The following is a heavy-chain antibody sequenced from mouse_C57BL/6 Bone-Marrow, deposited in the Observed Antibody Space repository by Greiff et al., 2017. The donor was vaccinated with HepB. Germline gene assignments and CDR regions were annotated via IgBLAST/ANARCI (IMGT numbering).Heavy chain of an antibody. D-gene: IGHD1-1*01. J-gene: IGHJ2*01. Sequence: VKLMESGPGLVQPSQSLSITCTVSGFSLTSYGVHWVRQSPGKGLEWLGVIWSGGSTDYNAAFISRLSISKDNSKSQVFFKMNSLQADDTAIYYCARNNPLLLRSYFDYWGQGTTLTVSS. V-gene: IGHV2-2*01. CDR3: ARNNPLLLRSYFDY. CDR2: IWSGGST. CDR1: GFSLTSYG.